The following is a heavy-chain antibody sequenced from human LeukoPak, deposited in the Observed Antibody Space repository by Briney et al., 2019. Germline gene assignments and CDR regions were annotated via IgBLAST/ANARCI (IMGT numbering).Heavy chain of an antibody. D-gene: IGHD6-13*01. CDR2: IYPGDSDT. CDR3: ARGAVEAAAGNDY. J-gene: IGHJ4*02. Sequence: GESLKISCQGSGYSFSTYWITWVRQMPGKGLEWMGIIYPGDSDTRYSPSFQGQVTISADKSISTAYLQWSSLKASDTAMYYCARGAVEAAAGNDYWGQGTLVTVSS. V-gene: IGHV5-51*01. CDR1: GYSFSTYW.